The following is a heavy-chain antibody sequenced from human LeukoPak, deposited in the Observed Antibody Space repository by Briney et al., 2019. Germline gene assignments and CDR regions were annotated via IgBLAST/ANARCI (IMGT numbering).Heavy chain of an antibody. Sequence: PSETLSLTCTVSGGSISSHYWSWIRQPPGKGLEWIGYIYYSGSTNYNPSLKSRVTISVDTSKNQFSLKLSSVTAADTAVYYCARAHSGSYYYSDYWGQGTLVTVSS. CDR3: ARAHSGSYYYSDY. CDR2: IYYSGST. D-gene: IGHD1-26*01. J-gene: IGHJ4*02. V-gene: IGHV4-59*11. CDR1: GGSISSHY.